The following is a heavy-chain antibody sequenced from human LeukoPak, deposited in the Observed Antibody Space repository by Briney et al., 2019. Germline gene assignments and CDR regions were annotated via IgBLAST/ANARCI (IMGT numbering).Heavy chain of an antibody. D-gene: IGHD3-9*01. CDR2: IYTSGST. V-gene: IGHV4-4*07. CDR3: AREYDILTGYWTPSFDY. Sequence: PSETLSLTCTVSGGSISSYYWSWIRQPAGKGREWIGRIYTSGSTNYNPSLKSRVTMSVDTSKNQFSLKLSSVTAADTAVYYCAREYDILTGYWTPSFDYWGQGTLVTVSS. CDR1: GGSISSYY. J-gene: IGHJ4*02.